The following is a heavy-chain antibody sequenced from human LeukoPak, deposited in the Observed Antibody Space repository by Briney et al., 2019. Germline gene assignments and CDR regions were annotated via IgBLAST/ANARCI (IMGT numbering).Heavy chain of an antibody. CDR1: GYTFTSYY. CDR3: ARASYSGSRFNY. Sequence: GASVKVSCKASGYTFTSYYMHWVRQAPGQGLEWMGIINPSGGSTSYAQQFQGRVAITRDTSTSTIYMELSSLRSEDTAVYYCARASYSGSRFNYWGQGTLVTVSS. CDR2: INPSGGST. V-gene: IGHV1-46*01. D-gene: IGHD5-12*01. J-gene: IGHJ4*02.